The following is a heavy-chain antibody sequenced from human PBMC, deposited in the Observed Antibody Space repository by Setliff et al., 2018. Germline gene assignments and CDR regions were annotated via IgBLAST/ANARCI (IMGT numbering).Heavy chain of an antibody. D-gene: IGHD5-12*01. CDR1: GGTFSNYD. V-gene: IGHV1-69*05. CDR3: ARERGDIVTTTSYYYYLDV. Sequence: SVKVSCKASGGTFSNYDISWVRQAPGQGLEWMGGIIPIFGTTNYAQRFQGRVTITTDESTSTAYMELSSLRSEDTAVYYCARERGDIVTTTSYYYYLDVWGRGALVTVSS. J-gene: IGHJ2*01. CDR2: IIPIFGTT.